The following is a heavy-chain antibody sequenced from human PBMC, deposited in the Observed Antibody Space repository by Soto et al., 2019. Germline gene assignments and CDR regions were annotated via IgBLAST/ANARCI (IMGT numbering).Heavy chain of an antibody. Sequence: GGSLRLSCAASGFTFSNAWMSWVRQAPGKGLEWVGRIKSKTDGGTTDYAAPVKGRFTISRDDSKNTLYLQMNSLKTEDTAVYYCTTDVLVDTTRDYWGQGTLATVSS. CDR2: IKSKTDGGTT. CDR1: GFTFSNAW. V-gene: IGHV3-15*01. D-gene: IGHD5-18*01. J-gene: IGHJ4*02. CDR3: TTDVLVDTTRDY.